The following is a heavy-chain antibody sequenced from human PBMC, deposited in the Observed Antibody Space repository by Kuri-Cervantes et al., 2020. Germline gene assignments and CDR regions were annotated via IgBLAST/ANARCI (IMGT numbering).Heavy chain of an antibody. V-gene: IGHV1-3*01. CDR2: INAGNGNT. D-gene: IGHD2-2*01. CDR3: ARGHNIVVVPAAIPFDY. J-gene: IGHJ4*02. Sequence: ASVKVSCKASGYTFTSYAMHWVRQAPGQRLEWMGWINAGNGNTKYSQKFQGRVTITRDTSASTAYMELSSLRSEDTAVYYCARGHNIVVVPAAIPFDYWGQGTLVTVSS. CDR1: GYTFTSYA.